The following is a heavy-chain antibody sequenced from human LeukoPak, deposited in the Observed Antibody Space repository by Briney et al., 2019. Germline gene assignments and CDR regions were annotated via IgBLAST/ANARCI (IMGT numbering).Heavy chain of an antibody. Sequence: GGSLRLSCAASGFTFSSYWMSWVRQAPGKGLEWVANIKQDGSEKYYVGSVKGRFTISRDNAKNSLYLQMNSLRAEDTAVYYCARDDYHYYDSSGYFGFDYWGQGTLVTVSS. D-gene: IGHD3-22*01. CDR2: IKQDGSEK. J-gene: IGHJ4*02. CDR3: ARDDYHYYDSSGYFGFDY. CDR1: GFTFSSYW. V-gene: IGHV3-7*01.